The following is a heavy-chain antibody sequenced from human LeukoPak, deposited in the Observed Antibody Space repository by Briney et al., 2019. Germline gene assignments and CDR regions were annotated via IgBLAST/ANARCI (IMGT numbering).Heavy chain of an antibody. V-gene: IGHV4-4*07. J-gene: IGHJ4*02. CDR2: IYTSGST. CDR3: ARSPVTGRWLQLETYFDY. CDR1: GGSISSYY. D-gene: IGHD5-24*01. Sequence: SETLSLTCTASGGSISSYYWSWIRQPAGKGLEWIGRIYTSGSTNYNPSLKSRVTMSVDTSKHQFSLKLSSVTAADTAVYYCARSPVTGRWLQLETYFDYWGQGTLVTVSS.